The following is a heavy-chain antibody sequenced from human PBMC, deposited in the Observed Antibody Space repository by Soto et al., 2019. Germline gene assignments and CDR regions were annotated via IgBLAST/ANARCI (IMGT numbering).Heavy chain of an antibody. D-gene: IGHD3-10*01. CDR1: GYTFTSYG. Sequence: XSVKVSCKASGYTFTSYGIRWVRQAPGQGLEWMGWISSYNGNTNYAQKLQGRVTMTTDTSTSTAYMELRSLRSDDTAVYYCARDLRVSSAKGAFGHWAQGTLVTVSS. CDR2: ISSYNGNT. J-gene: IGHJ4*02. CDR3: ARDLRVSSAKGAFGH. V-gene: IGHV1-18*01.